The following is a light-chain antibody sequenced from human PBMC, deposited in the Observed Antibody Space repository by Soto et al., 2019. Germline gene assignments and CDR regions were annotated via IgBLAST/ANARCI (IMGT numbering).Light chain of an antibody. Sequence: DIVMTQSPDSLTVSLGERATVNCKSSQSVLYSSKDKNYLAWYQQKPGQPPRLLIYWATSRDSGVPDRFSGRGSGTDFTLPISSLQADEGAFYYCQKYYPPPWTFGQGTKVEIK. J-gene: IGKJ1*01. CDR3: QKYYPPPWT. CDR2: WAT. V-gene: IGKV4-1*01. CDR1: QSVLYSSKDKNY.